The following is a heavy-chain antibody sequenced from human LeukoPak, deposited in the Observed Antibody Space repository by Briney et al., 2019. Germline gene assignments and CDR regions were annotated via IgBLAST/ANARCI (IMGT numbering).Heavy chain of an antibody. Sequence: GGSLRLSCAASGFTFSSYSMNWVRQAPGKGLEWVSYISSSSSTIYYADSVKGRFTISRDNAKNSLYLQMNSLRAEDTAVYYSASYADTAMVKYYYYYMDVWGKGTTVTVSS. D-gene: IGHD5-18*01. CDR3: ASYADTAMVKYYYYYMDV. CDR2: ISSSSSTI. V-gene: IGHV3-48*01. J-gene: IGHJ6*03. CDR1: GFTFSSYS.